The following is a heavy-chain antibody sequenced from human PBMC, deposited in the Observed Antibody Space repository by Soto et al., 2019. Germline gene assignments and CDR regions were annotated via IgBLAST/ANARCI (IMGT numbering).Heavy chain of an antibody. CDR3: ARETIAVTGTASYGMDV. CDR1: EFSFNSYT. D-gene: IGHD6-19*01. Sequence: GGSLRLSCSASEFSFNSYTMNWVRQAPGKGLEWVSSISSSSSYIYYADAVKGRFTISRDNAKKLLFLQMHSLGAEDTAVYYCARETIAVTGTASYGMDVWGQGTTVTVS. CDR2: ISSSSSYI. V-gene: IGHV3-21*01. J-gene: IGHJ6*02.